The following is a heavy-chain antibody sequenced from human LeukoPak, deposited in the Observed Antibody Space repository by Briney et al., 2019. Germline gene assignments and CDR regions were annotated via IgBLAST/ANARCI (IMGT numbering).Heavy chain of an antibody. D-gene: IGHD4-17*01. CDR3: AKIDDYGDYEGPDAFDI. J-gene: IGHJ3*02. Sequence: GGSLRLSCAASGFTFSSYAMSWVRQAPGKGLEWFSPISGSGGSTYYADSVKGRFTISRDNSKNTLYLQMNSLRAEDTAVYYCAKIDDYGDYEGPDAFDIWGQGTMVTVSS. CDR1: GFTFSSYA. V-gene: IGHV3-23*01. CDR2: ISGSGGST.